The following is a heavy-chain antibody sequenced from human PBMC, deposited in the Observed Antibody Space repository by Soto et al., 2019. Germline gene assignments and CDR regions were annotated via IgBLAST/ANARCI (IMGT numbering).Heavy chain of an antibody. Sequence: PGGSLRLSCAASGFTFDDYTMHWVRQAPGKGLEWVSLISWDGGSTYYADSVKGRFTISRDNSKNSLYLQMNSLRTEDTALYYCAKGMVNWAPYYYYYGMDVWGQGTTVTVSS. CDR3: AKGMVNWAPYYYYYGMDV. D-gene: IGHD7-27*01. J-gene: IGHJ6*02. CDR2: ISWDGGST. V-gene: IGHV3-43*01. CDR1: GFTFDDYT.